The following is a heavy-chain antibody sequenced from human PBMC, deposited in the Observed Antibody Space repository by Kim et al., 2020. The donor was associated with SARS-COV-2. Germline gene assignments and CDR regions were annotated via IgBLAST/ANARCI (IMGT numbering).Heavy chain of an antibody. Sequence: SETLSLTCTVSGVSITSTTYYWAWIRQPPGKGLECIGNIYYSGSAYYNPSLKSRVTISVDTSKNQFSLKLNSVTAADTAVYYCTRHVSNWDFDLWGRGNL. J-gene: IGHJ2*01. CDR1: GVSITSTTYY. V-gene: IGHV4-39*01. CDR2: IYYSGSA. CDR3: TRHVSNWDFDL. D-gene: IGHD4-4*01.